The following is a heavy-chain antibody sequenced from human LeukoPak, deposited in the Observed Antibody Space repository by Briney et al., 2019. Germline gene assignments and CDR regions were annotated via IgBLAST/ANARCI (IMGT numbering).Heavy chain of an antibody. CDR1: GYTFTSYD. CDR3: ARHELATGAFDI. J-gene: IGHJ3*02. V-gene: IGHV1-8*03. Sequence: ASVKVSCKASGYTFTSYDINWVRQATGRGLEWMGWMNPNSGNTGYAQKFQGRVTITRNTSISTAYMELSSLRSEDTAVYYCARHELATGAFDIWGQGTMVTVSS. CDR2: MNPNSGNT. D-gene: IGHD1-26*01.